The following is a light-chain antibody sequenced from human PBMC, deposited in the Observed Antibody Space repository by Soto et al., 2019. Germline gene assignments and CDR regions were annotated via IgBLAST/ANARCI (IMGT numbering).Light chain of an antibody. CDR1: SSTVGSNH. J-gene: IGLJ1*01. CDR2: RNN. CDR3: PAWDDNFSTYV. Sequence: QSVLTQPPSASGTPGQRVTISGSGYSSTVGSNHVYWYQKFPGIAPEMLISRNNQRLSGVADRFSGSKFGTSASLGISGLRSEDEADYYCPAWDDNFSTYVFGSGTKGTVL. V-gene: IGLV1-47*01.